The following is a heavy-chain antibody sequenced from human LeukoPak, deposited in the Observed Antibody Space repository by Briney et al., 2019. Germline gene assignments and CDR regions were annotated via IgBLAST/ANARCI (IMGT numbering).Heavy chain of an antibody. J-gene: IGHJ5*02. Sequence: SVKVSCKASGGTFSSYAISWVRQAPGQGLEWMGGVIPIFGTANYAQKFQGRVTITADKSTSTAYMELSSLRSEDTAVYYCARKDRYCSGGSCYSWWFDPWGQGTLVTVSS. CDR3: ARKDRYCSGGSCYSWWFDP. CDR2: VIPIFGTA. V-gene: IGHV1-69*06. CDR1: GGTFSSYA. D-gene: IGHD2-15*01.